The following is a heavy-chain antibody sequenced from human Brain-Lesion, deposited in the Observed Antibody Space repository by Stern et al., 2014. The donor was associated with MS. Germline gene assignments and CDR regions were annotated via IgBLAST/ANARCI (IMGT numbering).Heavy chain of an antibody. CDR1: GFTFDDYA. CDR2: ISWNSGTI. D-gene: IGHD1-14*01. J-gene: IGHJ4*02. Sequence: EVHLVESGGDLVQPGRSLRLSCAAFGFTFDDYAMHWVRQAQGKGLEWVAGISWNSGTIGYADSVKGRFTTSRDNASSSLYLQMNSLRPEDTALYYCARDITGSSAYFDYWGQGTLVTVSS. CDR3: ARDITGSSAYFDY. V-gene: IGHV3-9*01.